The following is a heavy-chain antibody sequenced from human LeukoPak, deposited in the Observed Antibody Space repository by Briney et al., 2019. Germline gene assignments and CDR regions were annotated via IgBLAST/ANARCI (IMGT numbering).Heavy chain of an antibody. CDR2: INSDGSST. V-gene: IGHV3-74*01. Sequence: AGGSLRLSCAASGFTFSSYWMHWVRQAPGKGLVWVSRINSDGSSTSYADSVKGRFTISRDNAKNSLYLQMNSLRAEDTAVYSCARDKTRGLGYSYSKSGNYFDYWGQGTLVTVSS. CDR1: GFTFSSYW. D-gene: IGHD5-18*01. J-gene: IGHJ4*02. CDR3: ARDKTRGLGYSYSKSGNYFDY.